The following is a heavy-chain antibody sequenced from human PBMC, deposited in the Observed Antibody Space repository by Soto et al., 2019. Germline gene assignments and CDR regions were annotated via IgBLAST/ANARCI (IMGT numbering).Heavy chain of an antibody. CDR1: GFTFTSSA. CDR3: AAEELLWFGALLPYYYYGMGG. V-gene: IGHV1-58*01. J-gene: IGHJ6*02. Sequence: ASVKVSCKASGFTFTSSAVQWVRQARGQRLEWIGWIVVGSGNTNYAQKFQERVTITRDMSTSTAYMELSSLRSEDTAVYYCAAEELLWFGALLPYYYYGMGGWGQGSRGTV. D-gene: IGHD3-10*01. CDR2: IVVGSGNT.